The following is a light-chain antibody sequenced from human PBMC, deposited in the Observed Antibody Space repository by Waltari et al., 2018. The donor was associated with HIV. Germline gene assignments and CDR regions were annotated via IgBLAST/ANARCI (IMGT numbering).Light chain of an antibody. V-gene: IGKV3-15*01. Sequence: EIVMTQSPATLSVSPGERATLSCRASQRISSYLAWYQQRPGQAPRLLIYSASTRATGIPARFSCSGSGTEFTLTISSLQPEDFSVYFCQQFINWPYTFGQGTKLEIK. CDR2: SAS. CDR1: QRISSY. J-gene: IGKJ2*01. CDR3: QQFINWPYT.